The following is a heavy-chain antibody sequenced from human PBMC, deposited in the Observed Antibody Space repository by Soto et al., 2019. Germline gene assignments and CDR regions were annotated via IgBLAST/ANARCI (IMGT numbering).Heavy chain of an antibody. Sequence: ASVKVSCKASGGTFSSYAISWVRQAPGQGLEWMGGIIPIFGTANYAQKFQGRVTITADESTSTAYMELSSLRSEDTAVYYCARAKRGYSYGYSPGAFDIWGQGTMVTVSS. CDR2: IIPIFGTA. CDR1: GGTFSSYA. V-gene: IGHV1-69*13. J-gene: IGHJ3*02. D-gene: IGHD5-18*01. CDR3: ARAKRGYSYGYSPGAFDI.